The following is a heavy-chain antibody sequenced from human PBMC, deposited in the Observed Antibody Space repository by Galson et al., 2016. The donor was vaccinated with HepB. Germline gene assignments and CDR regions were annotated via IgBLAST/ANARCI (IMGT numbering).Heavy chain of an antibody. CDR2: VTAYNGNT. V-gene: IGHV1-18*01. CDR1: GYTFTDYG. CDR3: GRGWGDY. J-gene: IGHJ4*02. Sequence: SVKVSCKAFGYTFTDYGISWVRQAPGQGLEWMGWVTAYNGNTDYAQKFQGRLTVTRGTSTNTGHMELRYLRSDDTAVYYCGRGWGDYWGQGTLVTVSS. D-gene: IGHD2-15*01.